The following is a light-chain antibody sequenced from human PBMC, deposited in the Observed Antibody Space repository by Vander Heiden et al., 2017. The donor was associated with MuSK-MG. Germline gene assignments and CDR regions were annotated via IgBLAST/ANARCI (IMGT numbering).Light chain of an antibody. CDR3: RQALQTPST. CDR1: QSLLHSNGYNY. Sequence: DIVMTQSPLSLPVTPGEPASISCRSSQSLLHSNGYNYLDWYLQKPGQSPQLLIFLGSNRASGVPDRFSGSGSGTDFTLKISRVEPEDVGVYYCRQALQTPSTFGQRTKLELK. V-gene: IGKV2-28*01. CDR2: LGS. J-gene: IGKJ2*02.